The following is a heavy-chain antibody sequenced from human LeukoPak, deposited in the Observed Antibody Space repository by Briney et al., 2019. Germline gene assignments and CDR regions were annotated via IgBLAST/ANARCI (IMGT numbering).Heavy chain of an antibody. Sequence: GGSLRLSCAASGFTFSSYWMSWVRQAPGKGLEWVANIKQDGSEKYYVDSVKGRFTISRDNAKNSLYLQMNSLRAEDTAVYYCARDRESSGWYFDYRGQGTLVTVSS. V-gene: IGHV3-7*03. CDR1: GFTFSSYW. J-gene: IGHJ4*02. CDR3: ARDRESSGWYFDY. CDR2: IKQDGSEK. D-gene: IGHD6-19*01.